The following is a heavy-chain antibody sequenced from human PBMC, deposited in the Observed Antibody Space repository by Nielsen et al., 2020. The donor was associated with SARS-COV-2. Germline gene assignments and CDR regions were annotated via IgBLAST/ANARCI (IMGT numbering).Heavy chain of an antibody. Sequence: GESLKISCAASGFTFSNYTMHWVRQTPGKGLEWVAVISHDGRHKYYADSVKGRFTISRDNSKNALYLQMNSLRAEDTAVYYCAKLPGRGRGYSYGDVGYWGQGTLVPSPQ. CDR3: AKLPGRGRGYSYGDVGY. J-gene: IGHJ4*02. D-gene: IGHD5-18*01. CDR1: GFTFSNYT. CDR2: ISHDGRHK. V-gene: IGHV3-30*18.